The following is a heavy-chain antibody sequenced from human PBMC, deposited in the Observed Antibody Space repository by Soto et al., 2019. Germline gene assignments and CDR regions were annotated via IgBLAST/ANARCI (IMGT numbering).Heavy chain of an antibody. J-gene: IGHJ4*02. Sequence: EVQLLESGGDLVQPGGSLRLSCAASGFAVSGSVMGWVRQAPGKGLEWVSTITVRGDGTFYADSVKGRFSISRDNSENTLSLQMNSLRPDDTATYYCVKSRAGDFDYWGQGTLVTVSS. CDR1: GFAVSGSV. D-gene: IGHD6-19*01. CDR3: VKSRAGDFDY. V-gene: IGHV3-23*01. CDR2: ITVRGDGT.